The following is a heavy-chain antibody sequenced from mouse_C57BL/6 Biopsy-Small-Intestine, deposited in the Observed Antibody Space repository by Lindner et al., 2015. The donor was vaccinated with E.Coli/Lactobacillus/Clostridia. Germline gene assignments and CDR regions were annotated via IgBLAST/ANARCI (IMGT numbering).Heavy chain of an antibody. J-gene: IGHJ4*01. Sequence: SVKVSCKASADTLNNFGVGWVREAPGQGLEWMGWISGHSGNPKYAQKFQARVTMTRDTSSNTAFLEIRNLRSDDTAVYYCARKSALAGLHWFDPWGQGTLVTVSS. CDR3: ARKSALAGLHWFDP. D-gene: IGHD2-2*01. CDR1: ADTLNNFG. CDR2: ISGHSGNP. V-gene: IGHV14-4*02.